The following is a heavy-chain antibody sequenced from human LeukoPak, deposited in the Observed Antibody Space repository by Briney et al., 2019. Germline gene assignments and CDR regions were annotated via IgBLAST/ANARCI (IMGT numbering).Heavy chain of an antibody. CDR1: GYTFTGYY. CDR2: INPSSGGT. CDR3: ARVPVSYYYGMDV. Sequence: ASVKVSCKASGYTFTGYYMHWVRQAPGQGLEWMGWINPSSGGTNYAQKFQGRVTMTRDTSISTAYMELSRLRSDDTAVYYCARVPVSYYYGMDVWGQGTTVTVSS. J-gene: IGHJ6*02. V-gene: IGHV1-2*02.